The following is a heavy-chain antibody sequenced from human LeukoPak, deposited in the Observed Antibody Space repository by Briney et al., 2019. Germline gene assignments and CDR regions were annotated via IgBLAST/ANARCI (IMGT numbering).Heavy chain of an antibody. J-gene: IGHJ6*02. V-gene: IGHV4-34*01. CDR3: ARGGYSYGYPYYYGMDV. CDR1: GFTFSNYA. D-gene: IGHD5-18*01. Sequence: GSLRLSCAASGFTFSNYAMSWVRQAPGKGLEWIGEINHSGSTNYNPSLKSRVTISVDTSKNQFSLKLSSVTAADTAVYYCARGGYSYGYPYYYGMDVWGQGTTVTVSS. CDR2: INHSGST.